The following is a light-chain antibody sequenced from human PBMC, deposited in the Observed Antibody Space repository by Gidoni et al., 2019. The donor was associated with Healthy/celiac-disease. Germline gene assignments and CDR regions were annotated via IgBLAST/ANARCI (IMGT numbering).Light chain of an antibody. CDR3: QSYDSSLSVV. Sequence: QSVLTQPPSGSGAPGQRVTIPCTGSSSNIGAGYDVHWYQQLPGTAPKLLIYGNSNRPSGVPDRFSGSKSGTSASLAITGLQAEDEADYYCQSYDSSLSVVFGGGTKLTVL. V-gene: IGLV1-40*01. CDR1: SSNIGAGYD. J-gene: IGLJ2*01. CDR2: GNS.